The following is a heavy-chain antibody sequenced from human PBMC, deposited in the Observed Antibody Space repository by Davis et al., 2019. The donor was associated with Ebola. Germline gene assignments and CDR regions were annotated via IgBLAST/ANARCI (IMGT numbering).Heavy chain of an antibody. D-gene: IGHD6-13*01. V-gene: IGHV3-30*03. CDR3: ARDSRGYYYYYYGMDV. Sequence: GESLKISCAASGFTFSNYGMHWVRQAPGKGLEWVAFISDDGTNKYYADSVKGRFTISRDNSKNTVYLQMNSLRTGDTAVYYCARDSRGYYYYYYGMDVWGQGTTVTVSS. CDR2: ISDDGTNK. J-gene: IGHJ6*02. CDR1: GFTFSNYG.